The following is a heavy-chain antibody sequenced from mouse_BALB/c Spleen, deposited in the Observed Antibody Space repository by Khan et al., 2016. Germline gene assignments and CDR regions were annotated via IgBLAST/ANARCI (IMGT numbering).Heavy chain of an antibody. CDR3: ARSRGNYFDY. V-gene: IGHV3-2*02. CDR2: ISYSGST. Sequence: QLEESGPGLVKPSQSLSLTCTVSGYSITSDYAWNWIRQFPGNKLEWMGYISYSGSTSYNPSLKSRISITRDTSKNQFFLQLNSVTTEDTATSYCARSRGNYFDYWGQGTTLTVSS. J-gene: IGHJ2*01. CDR1: GYSITSDYA.